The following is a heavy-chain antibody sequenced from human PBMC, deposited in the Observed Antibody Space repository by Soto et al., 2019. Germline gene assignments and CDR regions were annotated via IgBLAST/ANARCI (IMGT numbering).Heavy chain of an antibody. V-gene: IGHV4-30-2*01. CDR2: IYHSGST. D-gene: IGHD1-26*01. J-gene: IGHJ4*02. CDR3: ARTTSIVGATYPAGFDY. CDR1: GGSISSGGYS. Sequence: QLQLQESGSGLVKPSQTLSLTCAVSGGSISSGGYSWSWIRQPPGKGLEWIGYIYHSGSTYYNPSLKSRVTISVDRSKNQFSLKLSSVTAADTAVYYCARTTSIVGATYPAGFDYWGQGTLVTVSS.